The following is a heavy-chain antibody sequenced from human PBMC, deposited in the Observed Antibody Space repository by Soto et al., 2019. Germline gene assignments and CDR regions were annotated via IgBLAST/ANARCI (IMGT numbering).Heavy chain of an antibody. D-gene: IGHD6-13*01. CDR2: ISSSSCYT. J-gene: IGHJ2*01. Sequence: QVQLVESGGGLVKPGGSLRLSCAASGFTFSDYYMSWIRQAPGKGLEWVSYISSSSCYTNYADSVKGRFTISRDNAKNSLYLQMNSLRAEDTAVYYCARTIAAAGGRRYFDLWGRGTLVTVSS. CDR1: GFTFSDYY. V-gene: IGHV3-11*05. CDR3: ARTIAAAGGRRYFDL.